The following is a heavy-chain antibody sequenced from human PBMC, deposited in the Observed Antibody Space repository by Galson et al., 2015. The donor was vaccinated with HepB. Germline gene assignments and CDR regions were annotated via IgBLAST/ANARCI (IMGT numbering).Heavy chain of an antibody. CDR3: ARDPQDALTLDH. CDR2: IAPKDDVT. CDR1: GFTFSDYY. J-gene: IGHJ4*02. Sequence: SVKVSCKASGFTFSDYYIHWVRQAPGQGLEWMGQIAPKDDVTKYAQEFQGRVTITRDRSISTAYMEMSSLRSDDTAVYYCARDPQDALTLDHWGQGTLVTVSS. V-gene: IGHV1-2*06.